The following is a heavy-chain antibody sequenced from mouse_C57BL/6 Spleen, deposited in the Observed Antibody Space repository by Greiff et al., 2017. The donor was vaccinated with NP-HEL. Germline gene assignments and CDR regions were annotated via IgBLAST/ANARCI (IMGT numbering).Heavy chain of an antibody. CDR2: INPSTGGT. CDR3: ARETGTGAMDY. Sequence: QVQLQQSGAELVKPGASVKMSCKASGYTFTSYWITWVKQRPGQGLEWIGEINPSTGGTTYNQKFKAKATLTVDKSSSTAYMQLKSLTSEDSAVYYCARETGTGAMDYWGQGTSVTVSS. CDR1: GYTFTSYW. V-gene: IGHV1-55*01. J-gene: IGHJ4*01. D-gene: IGHD4-1*01.